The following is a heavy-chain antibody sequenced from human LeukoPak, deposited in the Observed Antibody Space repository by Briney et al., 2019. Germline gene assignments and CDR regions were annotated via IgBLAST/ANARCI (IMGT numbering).Heavy chain of an antibody. CDR1: GGSISSGGYY. J-gene: IGHJ6*02. CDR2: IYYSGST. Sequence: PSETLSLTCTVSGGSISSGGYYWSWIRQHPGKGLEWIGYIYYSGSTYYNPSLKSRVTISVDTSKNQFSLKLSSVTAADTAVYYCGRDRTIVVVPAAIFYYYGMDVWGQGTTVTVSS. V-gene: IGHV4-31*03. CDR3: GRDRTIVVVPAAIFYYYGMDV. D-gene: IGHD2-2*01.